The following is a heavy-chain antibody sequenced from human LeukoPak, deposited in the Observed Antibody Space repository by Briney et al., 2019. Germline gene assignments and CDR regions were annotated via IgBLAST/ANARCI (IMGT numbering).Heavy chain of an antibody. V-gene: IGHV1-2*06. D-gene: IGHD3-22*01. CDR2: INPNSGGT. J-gene: IGHJ4*02. CDR3: ARAEIETYYYDSSGYPIDY. Sequence: ASVKVPCKASGYTFTGYYMHWVRQAPGQGLEWMGRINPNSGGTNYAQKFQGRVTMTRDTSISTAYMELSRLRSDDTAVYYCARAEIETYYYDSSGYPIDYWGQGTLVTVSS. CDR1: GYTFTGYY.